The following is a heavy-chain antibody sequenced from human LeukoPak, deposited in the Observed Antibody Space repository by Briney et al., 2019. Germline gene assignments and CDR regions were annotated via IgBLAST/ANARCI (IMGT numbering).Heavy chain of an antibody. V-gene: IGHV1-69*13. J-gene: IGHJ4*02. CDR3: ARDRRNYDFWSGYQTYYFDY. CDR1: GGTFSSYA. Sequence: SVKVSCKAPGGTFSSYAIIWVRQAPGQGLEWMGGLIPIFGTANYAQKLQGRVTITADESTSTAYMELSSLRSEDTAVYYCARDRRNYDFWSGYQTYYFDYWGQGTRVTVSS. D-gene: IGHD3-3*01. CDR2: LIPIFGTA.